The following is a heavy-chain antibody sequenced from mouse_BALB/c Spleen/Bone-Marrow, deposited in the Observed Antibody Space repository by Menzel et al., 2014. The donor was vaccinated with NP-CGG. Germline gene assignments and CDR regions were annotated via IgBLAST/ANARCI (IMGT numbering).Heavy chain of an antibody. CDR3: ARLITAGWYFDV. Sequence: VQLKQSGPDLVKPGASVKISCKASGYSFTGYYMHWVKQSHGKSLEWIGRVNPNNGGTSYNQKFKGKAILTVDKASNTAYMELRSLTADDSSVDYCARLITAGWYFDVWGAGTTVTGSS. V-gene: IGHV1-26*01. J-gene: IGHJ1*01. CDR1: GYSFTGYY. D-gene: IGHD2-4*01. CDR2: VNPNNGGT.